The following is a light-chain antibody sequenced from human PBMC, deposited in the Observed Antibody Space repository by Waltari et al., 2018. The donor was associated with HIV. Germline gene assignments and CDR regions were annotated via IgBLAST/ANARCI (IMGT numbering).Light chain of an antibody. Sequence: EILMTQSPATLSVSPGERVTLSCRASQNVITNLACYQQKPGQAPSLLIYVASTRATGIPPRFSGGGSGTDVSLTIGSLKSKDFAFYYCQQYNKWPRTFGQGTKVEVK. CDR2: VAS. J-gene: IGKJ1*01. V-gene: IGKV3-15*01. CDR3: QQYNKWPRT. CDR1: QNVITN.